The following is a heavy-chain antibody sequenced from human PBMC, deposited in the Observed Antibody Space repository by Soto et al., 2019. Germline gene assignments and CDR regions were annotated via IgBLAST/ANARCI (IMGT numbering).Heavy chain of an antibody. D-gene: IGHD5-12*01. CDR1: GFIFIKYG. V-gene: IGHV3-30*18. J-gene: IGHJ4*02. CDR2: ISNDGSKK. Sequence: QVQLVDSGGGVVQPGRSLRLSCAASGFIFIKYGMHWVRQAPGKGLEWVALISNDGSKKYYAESVKSRINISRDNSTNALYLEMNSLRAEDTAFYYCAKVPLRPYYFDSWGQGTLVIVSS. CDR3: AKVPLRPYYFDS.